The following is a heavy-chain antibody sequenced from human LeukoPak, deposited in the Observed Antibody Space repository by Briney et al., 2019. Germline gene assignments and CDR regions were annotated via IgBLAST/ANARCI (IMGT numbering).Heavy chain of an antibody. D-gene: IGHD4-23*01. CDR2: IYYSGST. CDR1: GGSISSYY. J-gene: IGHJ4*02. CDR3: ARSTNPHSIRWTNYFDY. V-gene: IGHV4-59*01. Sequence: SETLSLTCTVSGGSISSYYWSWIRQPPGKGLEWIGYIYYSGSTNYNPSLKGRVTISVDTSKNQFSLKLSSVTAADTAVYYCARSTNPHSIRWTNYFDYWGQGTLVTVSS.